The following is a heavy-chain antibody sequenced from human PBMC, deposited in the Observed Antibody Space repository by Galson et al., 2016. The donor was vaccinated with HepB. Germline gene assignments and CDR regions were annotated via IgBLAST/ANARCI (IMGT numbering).Heavy chain of an antibody. D-gene: IGHD3-9*01. J-gene: IGHJ6*02. CDR2: IFPRDSDI. V-gene: IGHV5-51*01. CDR1: GYTFSSYY. CDR3: ARRRDIFTGHRYYYVMDV. Sequence: QSGAEVKKPGESLKISCKGSGYTFSSYYVGWVRQMPGKGLEWMGIIFPRDSDIKYSPSFQGHVTTSADKSINTAYLQWSSLKASDTAMYYCARRRDIFTGHRYYYVMDVWGQGTTVTVSS.